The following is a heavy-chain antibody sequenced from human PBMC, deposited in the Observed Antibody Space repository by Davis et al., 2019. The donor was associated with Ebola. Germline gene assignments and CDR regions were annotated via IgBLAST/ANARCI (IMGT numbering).Heavy chain of an antibody. CDR1: GFTFSSYW. CDR2: INRDGSTT. D-gene: IGHD6-19*01. J-gene: IGHJ4*02. Sequence: GESLKISCAASGFTFSSYWMHWVRQAPGKGLVWVSCINRDGSTTTYADSVKGRFTVSRDNAKNTLYLQMNNLRVEDTAVYYCATLPGCYWGQGTLVTVSS. V-gene: IGHV3-74*03. CDR3: ATLPGCY.